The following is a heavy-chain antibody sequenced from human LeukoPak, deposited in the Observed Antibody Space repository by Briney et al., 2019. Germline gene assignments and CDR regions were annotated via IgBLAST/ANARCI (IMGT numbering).Heavy chain of an antibody. CDR1: GFTFSSYG. Sequence: PGGSLRLSCAASGFTFSSYGMHWVRQAPGKGLEWVAVIWYDGSNKYYADSVKGRFTISRDNSKNTLYLQMNSLRAEDTAVYYCAKDQERIMITFGGAIVTSPLDYWVQGTLVTVSS. D-gene: IGHD3-16*02. J-gene: IGHJ4*02. CDR2: IWYDGSNK. CDR3: AKDQERIMITFGGAIVTSPLDY. V-gene: IGHV3-33*06.